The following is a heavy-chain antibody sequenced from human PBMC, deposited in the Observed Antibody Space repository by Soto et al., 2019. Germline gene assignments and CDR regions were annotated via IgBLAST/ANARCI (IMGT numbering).Heavy chain of an antibody. D-gene: IGHD3-3*01. Sequence: QIQLAQSGAEVRKTGSSVEISCKASGYTFTYRYLHWVRQAPGQALEWMGWITPFNGNTNYAQKFQDRVTFTGDGSRSKAYVELSGLISPDTGMYYCVCLFDSYGMDVWGQGTTVTVSS. CDR2: ITPFNGNT. CDR3: VCLFDSYGMDV. CDR1: GYTFTYRY. V-gene: IGHV1-45*02. J-gene: IGHJ6*02.